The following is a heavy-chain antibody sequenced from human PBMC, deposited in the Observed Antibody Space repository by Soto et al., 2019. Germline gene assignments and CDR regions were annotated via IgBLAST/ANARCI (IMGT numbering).Heavy chain of an antibody. CDR3: ARGGSAYTWVNEF. V-gene: IGHV1-69*01. CDR2: IIPVFQTA. CDR1: GGLFSSYP. J-gene: IGHJ4*02. D-gene: IGHD3-16*01. Sequence: QEQLVQSGAEVKKPGSSVKVSCKASGGLFSSYPISWVRQVPGQGLEWMGGIIPVFQTAYYTQRFQGRVTITADEWTYTAYVELSRLRSDDTAIYYCARGGSAYTWVNEFWGQGTLVTVSS.